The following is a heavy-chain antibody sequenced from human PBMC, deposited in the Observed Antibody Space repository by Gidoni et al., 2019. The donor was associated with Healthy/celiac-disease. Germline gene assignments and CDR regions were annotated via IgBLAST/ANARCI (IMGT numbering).Heavy chain of an antibody. CDR2: INHSGST. CDR1: GGSFSGYY. CDR3: ARRVAVAGTRAFDI. D-gene: IGHD6-19*01. Sequence: QVQLQQWGAGLLKPSETLSLTCAVSGGSFSGYYWSWIRQPPGKGLEWIGEINHSGSTNYNPSLKSRVTISVDTSKNQFSLKLSSVTAADTAVYYCARRVAVAGTRAFDIWGQGTMVTVSS. V-gene: IGHV4-34*01. J-gene: IGHJ3*02.